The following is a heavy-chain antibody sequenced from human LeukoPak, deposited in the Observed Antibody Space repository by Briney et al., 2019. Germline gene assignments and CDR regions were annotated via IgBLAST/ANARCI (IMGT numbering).Heavy chain of an antibody. D-gene: IGHD4-17*01. CDR2: IYYSGST. CDR1: GDSFSSYY. V-gene: IGHV4-59*01. CDR3: ARLYGDYPSRVDP. J-gene: IGHJ5*02. Sequence: SETLSLTCTVSGDSFSSYYWSWIRQPPGKGLEWIGYIYYSGSTNYNPSLKSRVTISVDTSKNQFSLKLSSVTAADTAVYYCARLYGDYPSRVDPWGQGTLVTVSS.